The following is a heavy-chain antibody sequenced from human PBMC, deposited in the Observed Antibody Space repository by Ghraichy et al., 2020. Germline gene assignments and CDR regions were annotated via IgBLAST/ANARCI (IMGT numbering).Heavy chain of an antibody. CDR2: INHSGST. CDR1: GGSFSGYY. CDR3: ARRQMIVGWSGQFDY. Sequence: SETLSLTCAVYGGSFSGYYWSWIRQPPGKGLEWIGEINHSGSTNYNPSLKSRVTISVDTSKNQFSLKLSSVTAADTAVYYCARRQMIVGWSGQFDYWGQGTLVTVSS. D-gene: IGHD3-22*01. J-gene: IGHJ4*02. V-gene: IGHV4-34*01.